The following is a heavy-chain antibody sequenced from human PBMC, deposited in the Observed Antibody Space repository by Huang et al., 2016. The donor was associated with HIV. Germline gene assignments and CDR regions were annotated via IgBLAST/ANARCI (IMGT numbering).Heavy chain of an antibody. CDR2: IDYSGGT. J-gene: IGHJ4*02. Sequence: QVQLQESGPGLVKPSETLSLTCTVSGGSSSTHYWSWIRQPPGKGLEWYGRIDYSGGTNYNPPRKSRVTILLDTSKNQFSRRVNSVTAADTAMYYCARDHHDFWRGYRRMYFFDHWGQGTLVTVSS. CDR1: GGSSSTHY. CDR3: ARDHHDFWRGYRRMYFFDH. D-gene: IGHD3-3*01. V-gene: IGHV4-59*11.